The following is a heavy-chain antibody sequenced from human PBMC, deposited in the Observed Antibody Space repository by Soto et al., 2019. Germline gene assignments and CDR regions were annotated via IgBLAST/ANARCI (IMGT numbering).Heavy chain of an antibody. CDR3: ARGLRGYSYSSYSYGMDV. CDR1: GYTCTSYE. D-gene: IGHD5-18*01. J-gene: IGHJ6*02. V-gene: IGHV1-8*01. Sequence: ASGKGSCKASGYTCTSYEINWVRQATGQGGEWMGWMNPNSGNTGYAQKFQGRVTMTRNTSISTAYMELSSLRSEDTAVYYCARGLRGYSYSSYSYGMDVWGQGTTVTVSS. CDR2: MNPNSGNT.